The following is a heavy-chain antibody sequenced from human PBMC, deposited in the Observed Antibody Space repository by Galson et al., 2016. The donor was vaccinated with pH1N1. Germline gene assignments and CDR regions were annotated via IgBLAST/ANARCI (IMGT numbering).Heavy chain of an antibody. V-gene: IGHV1-2*02. D-gene: IGHD2-21*01. CDR1: GYTFTGHY. J-gene: IGHJ5*02. CDR3: ARSIRYSSGLDP. CDR2: INPENGDT. Sequence: SVKVSCKASGYTFTGHYMHWVRQAPGRGLEWMGWINPENGDTKYAQKFQDRVTMTRDTSNSTAYMEVNRLTADDTAVYYCARSIRYSSGLDPWGQGTLVAVSS.